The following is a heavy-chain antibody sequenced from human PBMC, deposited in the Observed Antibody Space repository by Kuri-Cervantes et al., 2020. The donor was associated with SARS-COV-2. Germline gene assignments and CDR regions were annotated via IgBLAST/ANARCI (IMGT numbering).Heavy chain of an antibody. Sequence: GESLKISCAASGFTFSGHWIHWVRQAPGKGLEWVGRIKSKTDGGTTDYVAPVKGRFTISRDDSKNTVYLQMSGLKTEDTAVYYCTTEIPDFDYWGQGTLVTVSS. CDR1: GFTFSGHW. CDR3: TTEIPDFDY. CDR2: IKSKTDGGTT. J-gene: IGHJ4*02. V-gene: IGHV3-15*07. D-gene: IGHD1-14*01.